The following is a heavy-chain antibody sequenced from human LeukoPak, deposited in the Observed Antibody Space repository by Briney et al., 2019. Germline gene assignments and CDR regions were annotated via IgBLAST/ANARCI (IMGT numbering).Heavy chain of an antibody. CDR3: AEDRISGDPKFFDL. Sequence: PGGSLRLSCAASGFSFSTYAMSWVRQAPGKGLEWVSAISDGGTYYADSVKGRFTISRDSSKNTLYLQMNSLRAEDTALYYCAEDRISGDPKFFDLWGRGTLVTVSS. CDR2: ISDGGT. D-gene: IGHD3-3*01. CDR1: GFSFSTYA. J-gene: IGHJ2*01. V-gene: IGHV3-23*01.